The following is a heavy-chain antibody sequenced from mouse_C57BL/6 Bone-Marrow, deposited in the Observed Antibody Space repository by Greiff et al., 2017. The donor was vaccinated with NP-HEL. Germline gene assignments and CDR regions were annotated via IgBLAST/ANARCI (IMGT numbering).Heavy chain of an antibody. J-gene: IGHJ4*01. CDR2: IYPGDGDT. D-gene: IGHD2-1*01. Sequence: QVQLKQSGPELVKPGASVKISCKASGYAFSSSWMNWVKQRPGKGLEWIGRIYPGDGDTNYNGKFKGKATLTADKSSSTAYMQLSSLTSEDSAVYFCAREGDLYYGNVKAMDYGGQGTSVTVAS. CDR1: GYAFSSSW. V-gene: IGHV1-82*01. CDR3: AREGDLYYGNVKAMDY.